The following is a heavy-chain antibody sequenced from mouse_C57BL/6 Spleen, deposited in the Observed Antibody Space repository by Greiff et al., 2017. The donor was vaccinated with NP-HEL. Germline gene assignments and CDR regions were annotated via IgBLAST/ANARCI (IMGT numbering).Heavy chain of an antibody. CDR2: ISSGGDYI. V-gene: IGHV5-9-1*02. CDR3: TRVREYDDEGYYFDY. Sequence: EVKVVESGEGLVKPGGSLKLSCAASGFTFSSYAMYWVRQTPEKRLEWVAYISSGGDYIYYADTVKGRFTIPRDKARNTLYLQMSSLKSEDTAMYYCTRVREYDDEGYYFDYWGQGTSLTVSS. CDR1: GFTFSSYA. J-gene: IGHJ2*02. D-gene: IGHD2-14*01.